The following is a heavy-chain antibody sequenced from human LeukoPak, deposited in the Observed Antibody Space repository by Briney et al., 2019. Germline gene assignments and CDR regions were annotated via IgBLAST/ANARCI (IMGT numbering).Heavy chain of an antibody. Sequence: SETLSLTCTVSGGSSSSSYYYWGWIRQPPGKGLEWIGSIYYSGSTYYNPSLKSRVTISVDTSKNQFSLKLSSVTAADTAVYYCARSLPAATFFDYWGQGTLVTVSS. CDR1: GGSSSSSYYY. V-gene: IGHV4-39*07. CDR3: ARSLPAATFFDY. J-gene: IGHJ4*02. CDR2: IYYSGST. D-gene: IGHD2-15*01.